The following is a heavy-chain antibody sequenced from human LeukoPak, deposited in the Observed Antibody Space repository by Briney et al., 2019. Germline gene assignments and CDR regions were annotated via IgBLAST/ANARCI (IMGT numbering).Heavy chain of an antibody. V-gene: IGHV3-48*04. J-gene: IGHJ4*02. Sequence: QPGGSLRLSCAASGFTFSSYNMNWVRQAPGKGLEWVSYISSTGSTIYYADSMKGRFTISRDNAKNSLFLQMNSLRAEDTAVYYCARDRFFDWFNPFDYWGQGTLVTVSS. CDR3: ARDRFFDWFNPFDY. CDR1: GFTFSSYN. D-gene: IGHD3-9*01. CDR2: ISSTGSTI.